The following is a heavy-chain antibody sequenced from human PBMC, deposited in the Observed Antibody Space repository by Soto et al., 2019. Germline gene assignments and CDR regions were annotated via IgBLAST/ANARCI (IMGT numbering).Heavy chain of an antibody. Sequence: GGSLRLSCAASGFTFSSYAMSWVRQAPGKGLEWVSAISGSGGSTYYADSVKGRFTISRDNSKNTLYLQMNSLRAEDTAVYYCAKEAGGVVVPAAMRLYYYYGMDVWGQGTTVTVSS. D-gene: IGHD2-2*01. V-gene: IGHV3-23*01. J-gene: IGHJ6*02. CDR2: ISGSGGST. CDR3: AKEAGGVVVPAAMRLYYYYGMDV. CDR1: GFTFSSYA.